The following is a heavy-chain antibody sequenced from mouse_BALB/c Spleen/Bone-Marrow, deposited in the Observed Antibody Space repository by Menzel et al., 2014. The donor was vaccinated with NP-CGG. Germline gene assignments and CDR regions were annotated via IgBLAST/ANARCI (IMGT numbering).Heavy chain of an antibody. Sequence: VQLQQSGPELVKPGASVRISCKASGYTFTSYYIHWVKQRPGQGLEWIGWIYPGNVNTKYNEKFKGKATLTADKSSSTAYMQLSSLTSEDSAVYFCARQGGSGFYAMDYWGQGTSVTVSS. V-gene: IGHV1S56*01. CDR3: ARQGGSGFYAMDY. J-gene: IGHJ4*01. D-gene: IGHD3-1*01. CDR1: GYTFTSYY. CDR2: IYPGNVNT.